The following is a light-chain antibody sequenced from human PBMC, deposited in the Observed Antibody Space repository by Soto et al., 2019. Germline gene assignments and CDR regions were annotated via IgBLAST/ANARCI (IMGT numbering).Light chain of an antibody. CDR3: QQYDSSSPT. CDR2: GAS. Sequence: EIVLTQSPGTLSLSPGDRATLSCRASQSVTSNYLAWYQQKPGQAPKLLIYGASSRATGIPDRFSGSGSGTDFTLTISRLEPDDFATYYCQQYDSSSPTFGQGTKLEIK. CDR1: QSVTSNY. V-gene: IGKV3-20*01. J-gene: IGKJ2*01.